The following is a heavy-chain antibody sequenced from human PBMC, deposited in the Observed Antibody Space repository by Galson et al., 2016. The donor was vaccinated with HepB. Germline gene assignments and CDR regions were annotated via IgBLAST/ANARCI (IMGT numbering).Heavy chain of an antibody. CDR1: GFMFSSYW. Sequence: SLRLSCAASGFMFSSYWMGWVRQAPGKGLEWVSAISGSGGSTYYADSVKGRFTISRDNSKNTLYLQMNSLRAEDTAVYYCARDPMATRYYYYGMDVWGQGTLVTVSS. V-gene: IGHV3-23*01. CDR2: ISGSGGST. J-gene: IGHJ6*02. D-gene: IGHD5-24*01. CDR3: ARDPMATRYYYYGMDV.